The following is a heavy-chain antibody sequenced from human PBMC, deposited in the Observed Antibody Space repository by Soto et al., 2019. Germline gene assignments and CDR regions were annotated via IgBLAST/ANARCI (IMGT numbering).Heavy chain of an antibody. Sequence: PGESLKISCKGSGYYFPSYWIGWVRQMPGKGLEWMGIFYPGGSDTRYSPSFQGQVTISADRSISTAYLQWSSLKPSDTAMYYCAGQGNGAEGFDYWGQGTLVTVSS. CDR2: FYPGGSDT. D-gene: IGHD4-17*01. V-gene: IGHV5-51*01. CDR3: AGQGNGAEGFDY. J-gene: IGHJ4*02. CDR1: GYYFPSYW.